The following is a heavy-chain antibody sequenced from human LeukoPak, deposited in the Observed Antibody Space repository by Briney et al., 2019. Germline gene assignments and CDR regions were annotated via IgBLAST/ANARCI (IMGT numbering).Heavy chain of an antibody. J-gene: IGHJ4*02. CDR1: GYSFTTYW. CDR2: IYPSDSYI. D-gene: IGHD3-10*01. CDR3: ARHGSGSYYYFDY. V-gene: IGHV5-10-1*01. Sequence: GESLKISSKGSGYSFTTYWISWARQMPGKGLEWMGTIYPSDSYINYNPSVQCHVTISSDKSIRTAYLQWSSLKASDTAMDYCARHGSGSYYYFDYWGQGTLVTVSS.